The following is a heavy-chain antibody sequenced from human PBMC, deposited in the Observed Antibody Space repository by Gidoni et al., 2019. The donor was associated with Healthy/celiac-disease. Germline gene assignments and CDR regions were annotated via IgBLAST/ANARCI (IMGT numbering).Heavy chain of an antibody. CDR1: GYTFTSYY. Sequence: QVQLVQSGAEVKKPGASVKVSCKASGYTFTSYYMHWVRQAPGQGLEWMGIINPSGGSTSYAQKFQGRVTMTRDTSTSTVYMELSSLRSEDTAVYYCARFYYGSGSYQLWGQAGMDVWGQGTTVTVSS. V-gene: IGHV1-46*03. J-gene: IGHJ6*02. D-gene: IGHD3-10*01. CDR3: ARFYYGSGSYQLWGQAGMDV. CDR2: INPSGGST.